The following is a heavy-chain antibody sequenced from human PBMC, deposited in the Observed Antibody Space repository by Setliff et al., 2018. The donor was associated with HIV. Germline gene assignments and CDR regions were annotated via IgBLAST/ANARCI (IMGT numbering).Heavy chain of an antibody. Sequence: GASVKVSCKASGYSFTFYGLNWVRQAPGQGLEWMGWISVYNGYTSYAQKLQDRVIMTTDTSTSTAYMELGSLRSDDTAVYYCARAYDTLTGYYDYWGQGTLVTVSS. J-gene: IGHJ4*02. V-gene: IGHV1-18*01. CDR2: ISVYNGYT. CDR1: GYSFTFYG. CDR3: ARAYDTLTGYYDY. D-gene: IGHD3-9*01.